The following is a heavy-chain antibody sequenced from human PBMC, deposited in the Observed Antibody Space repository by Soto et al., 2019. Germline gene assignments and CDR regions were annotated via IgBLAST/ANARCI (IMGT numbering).Heavy chain of an antibody. CDR1: GGSINYFY. CDR2: IYYSGST. V-gene: IGHV4-59*01. J-gene: IGHJ4*02. D-gene: IGHD6-6*01. Sequence: KTSETLSLTCTVSGGSINYFYWSWIRQPPGKGLEWIGYIYYSGSTDYNPSLKGRVTISVDTSKNQFSLKLRSVTAADTAVYYCARVGGVAARTFDYWGQGTLVTV. CDR3: ARVGGVAARTFDY.